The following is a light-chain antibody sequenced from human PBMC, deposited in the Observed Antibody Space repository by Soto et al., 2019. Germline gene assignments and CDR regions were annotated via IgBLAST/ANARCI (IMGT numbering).Light chain of an antibody. J-gene: IGKJ5*01. Sequence: DVVMTQSPLSLPVTLGQPASISCRSNQSPVHSGGIAYFRWIQQRPGRSPRRLIYKVSKRECGVAARISGGGSGTDFVLNISRVEAEDVGVYYCMQGTYWPITFGQGTRLEIK. CDR3: MQGTYWPIT. CDR2: KVS. V-gene: IGKV2-30*02. CDR1: QSPVHSGGIAY.